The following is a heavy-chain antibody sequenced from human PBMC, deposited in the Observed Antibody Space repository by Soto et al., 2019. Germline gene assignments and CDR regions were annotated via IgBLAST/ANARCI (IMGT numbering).Heavy chain of an antibody. CDR3: ARDRAYTFGGAVLSDAFDI. V-gene: IGHV3-7*01. Sequence: GGSLRLSCAASGFTFSSYWMSWVRQAPGKGLEWVANIKQDGSEKYYVDSVKGRFTISRDNAKNSLYLQMNSLRAEDTAVYYCARDRAYTFGGAVLSDAFDIWGQGTMVTVSS. D-gene: IGHD3-16*01. J-gene: IGHJ3*02. CDR2: IKQDGSEK. CDR1: GFTFSSYW.